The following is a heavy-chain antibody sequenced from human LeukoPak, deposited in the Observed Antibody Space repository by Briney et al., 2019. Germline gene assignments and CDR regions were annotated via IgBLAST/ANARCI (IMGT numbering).Heavy chain of an antibody. Sequence: SETLSLTCSVSGGSIDSYYWTWIRQPPGKGLEWLGYIYSSGSTTCNPSLQSRVTISVDTSRNQFSLKLTSVTTADTAIYYCARSATYDYVWGSYRYYDPWGQGTLVTVSS. CDR1: GGSIDSYY. CDR2: IYSSGST. D-gene: IGHD3-16*02. J-gene: IGHJ5*02. CDR3: ARSATYDYVWGSYRYYDP. V-gene: IGHV4-59*01.